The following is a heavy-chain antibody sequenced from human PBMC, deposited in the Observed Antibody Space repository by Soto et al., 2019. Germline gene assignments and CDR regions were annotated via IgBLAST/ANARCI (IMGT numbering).Heavy chain of an antibody. J-gene: IGHJ3*02. Sequence: VASVKVSCKASGGTFSSYTISWVRQAPGQGLEWMGRIIPILGIANYAQKFQGRVTITADKSTSTAYMELSSLRSEDTAVYYCARTDRTLAASGDGAFDIWGQGTMVTVSS. CDR1: GGTFSSYT. CDR3: ARTDRTLAASGDGAFDI. D-gene: IGHD2-15*01. V-gene: IGHV1-69*02. CDR2: IIPILGIA.